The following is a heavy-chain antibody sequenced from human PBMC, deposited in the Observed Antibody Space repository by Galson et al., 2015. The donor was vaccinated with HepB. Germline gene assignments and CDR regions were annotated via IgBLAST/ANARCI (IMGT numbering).Heavy chain of an antibody. CDR3: AATMRGYSSSWYGGFDY. CDR1: GFTFSSYS. J-gene: IGHJ4*02. CDR2: ISSSSSTI. Sequence: SLRLSCAASGFTFSSYSMNWVRQAPGKGLEWVSYISSSSSTIYYADSVKGRFTISRDNAKNSLYLQMNSLRDEDTAVYYCAATMRGYSSSWYGGFDYWGQGTLVTVSS. V-gene: IGHV3-48*02. D-gene: IGHD6-13*01.